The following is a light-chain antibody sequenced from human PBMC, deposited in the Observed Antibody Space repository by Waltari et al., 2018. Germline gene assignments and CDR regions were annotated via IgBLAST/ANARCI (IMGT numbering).Light chain of an antibody. CDR1: RPHNGNNL. CDR3: AAWDDSLEGWV. Sequence: QSVLTQPPSASGTPGQRATIPCFGRRPHNGNNLVSWYLQVPGPAPKLLISNNNPRPSGVPERFSGSKSGTSASLAISWLQSEDEAEYSCAAWDDSLEGWVFGGGTRLTVL. CDR2: NNN. J-gene: IGLJ3*02. V-gene: IGLV1-44*01.